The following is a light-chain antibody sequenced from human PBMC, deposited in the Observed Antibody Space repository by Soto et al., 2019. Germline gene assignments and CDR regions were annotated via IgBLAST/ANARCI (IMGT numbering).Light chain of an antibody. CDR1: RNDVGAYNY. J-gene: IGLJ2*01. Sequence: QSALTQPASVSGSPGQSITISCTGTRNDVGAYNYVSWYQQHPGKAPKLMIYEVTSRPSGVSNRFSGSKSGNTASLTISGLQAADEADYYCSSFTSDTNLIFGGGTKVTVL. CDR3: SSFTSDTNLI. V-gene: IGLV2-14*01. CDR2: EVT.